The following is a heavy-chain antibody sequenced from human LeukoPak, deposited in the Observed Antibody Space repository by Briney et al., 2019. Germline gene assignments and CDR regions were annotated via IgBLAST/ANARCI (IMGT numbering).Heavy chain of an antibody. J-gene: IGHJ5*02. Sequence: GESLKISCKGSGYSFTSYWIGWARQMPGKGLEWMGIIYPGDSDTRYSPTFQGQVTISADKSISTAYLQWSSLKASDTAMYYCARALPEWDIVVVPAANGDWFDPWGQGTLVTVSS. CDR1: GYSFTSYW. D-gene: IGHD2-2*01. V-gene: IGHV5-51*01. CDR3: ARALPEWDIVVVPAANGDWFDP. CDR2: IYPGDSDT.